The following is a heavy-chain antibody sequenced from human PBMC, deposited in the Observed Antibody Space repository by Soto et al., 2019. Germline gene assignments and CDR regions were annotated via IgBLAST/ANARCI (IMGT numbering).Heavy chain of an antibody. D-gene: IGHD6-19*01. CDR2: ISGSGGST. CDR3: AKYVVQRGWYTWFDP. V-gene: IGHV3-23*01. J-gene: IGHJ5*02. Sequence: GGSLRLSCAASGFTFSSYAMSWVRQAPGKGLEWVSAISGSGGSTYYADSVKGRFTISRDNSKNPLYLQMNSLGAEDTAVYYCAKYVVQRGWYTWFDPWGQGTLVTVSS. CDR1: GFTFSSYA.